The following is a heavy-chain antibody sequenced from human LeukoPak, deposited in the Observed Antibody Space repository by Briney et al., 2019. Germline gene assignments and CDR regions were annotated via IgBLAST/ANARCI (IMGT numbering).Heavy chain of an antibody. CDR2: IRYDGSNK. J-gene: IGHJ4*02. D-gene: IGHD5-24*01. Sequence: GGSLRLSCAASGFTFSSYGMHWVRQAPGKGLEWVAFIRYDGSNKYYADSVKGRFTISRDNSKNTLSLQMNSLRAEDTAVYYCASRRDGYTLFGYWGQGTLVTVSS. V-gene: IGHV3-30*02. CDR3: ASRRDGYTLFGY. CDR1: GFTFSSYG.